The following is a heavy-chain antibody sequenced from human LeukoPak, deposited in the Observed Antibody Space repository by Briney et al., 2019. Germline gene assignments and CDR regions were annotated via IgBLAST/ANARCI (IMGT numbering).Heavy chain of an antibody. CDR3: ARVPNGYYYYYMDV. Sequence: GGSLRLSCAASGLSFTTSGMSWVRQAPGKGPEWVSSITGSGGNTYYAVSVKGRFTISRDNSKNTLYLQMNSLRAEDTAVYYCARVPNGYYYYYMDVWGKGTTVTVSS. D-gene: IGHD2-8*01. CDR1: GLSFTTSG. J-gene: IGHJ6*03. V-gene: IGHV3-23*01. CDR2: ITGSGGNT.